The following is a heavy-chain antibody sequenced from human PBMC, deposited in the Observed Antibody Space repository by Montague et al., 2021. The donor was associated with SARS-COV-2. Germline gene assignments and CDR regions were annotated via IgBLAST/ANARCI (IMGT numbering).Heavy chain of an antibody. J-gene: IGHJ4*02. CDR2: INNSGST. CDR1: GGSFSNYY. Sequence: SETLSLTCAVHGGSFSNYYWSWIRQPPGKGLEWIGEINNSGSTNYNPSLKSRVTISVDTSKNQFSLKLSSVTTADTAIYYCARTPTRPLSLDSWGQGTLVTVSS. D-gene: IGHD6-6*01. V-gene: IGHV4-34*01. CDR3: ARTPTRPLSLDS.